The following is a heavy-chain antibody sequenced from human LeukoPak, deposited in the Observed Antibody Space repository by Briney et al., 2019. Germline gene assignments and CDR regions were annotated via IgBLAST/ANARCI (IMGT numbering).Heavy chain of an antibody. J-gene: IGHJ4*02. Sequence: ASQTLSLTCAISGDSVSSNSAAWNWIRQSPSRGLEWLGRTYYRSKWYNDYAVSVKSRITINPDTSKNQFSLQLNSVTPEDTAVYYCAREPTYYYDSSGYRGYLYYFDYWGQGTLVTVSS. V-gene: IGHV6-1*01. CDR1: GDSVSSNSAA. CDR3: AREPTYYYDSSGYRGYLYYFDY. CDR2: TYYRSKWYN. D-gene: IGHD3-22*01.